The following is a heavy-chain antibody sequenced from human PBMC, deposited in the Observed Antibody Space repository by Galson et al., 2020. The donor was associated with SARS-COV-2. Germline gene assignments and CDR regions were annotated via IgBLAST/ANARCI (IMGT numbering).Heavy chain of an antibody. CDR1: GYTLTELS. Sequence: ASAKVSCKVSGYTLTELSMHWVRQAPGKGLEWMGGFDPEDGETIYAQKFQGRVTMTEDTSTDTAYMELSSLRSEDTAVYYCATGTTVTTSGWFDPWGQGTLVTVSS. J-gene: IGHJ5*02. D-gene: IGHD4-4*01. CDR3: ATGTTVTTSGWFDP. CDR2: FDPEDGET. V-gene: IGHV1-24*01.